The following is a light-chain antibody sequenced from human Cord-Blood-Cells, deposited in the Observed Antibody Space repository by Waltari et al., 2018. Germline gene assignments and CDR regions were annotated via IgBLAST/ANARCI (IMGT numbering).Light chain of an antibody. CDR2: TDS. V-gene: IGLV3-25*02. J-gene: IGLJ1*01. CDR1: ALPKQY. Sequence: SYDLTQSPSVSVSPGQTARITGSGDALPKQYAYWYQQKPGQAPVLVIYTDSERPSGIPERFSGSSSGTTVTLTISGVQAEDEADYYCQSADSSGTYVFGTGTKVTVL. CDR3: QSADSSGTYV.